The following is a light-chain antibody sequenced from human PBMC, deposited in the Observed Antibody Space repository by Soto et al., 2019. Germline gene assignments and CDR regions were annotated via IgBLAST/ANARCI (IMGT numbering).Light chain of an antibody. CDR2: GAS. CDR1: RRFTATN. V-gene: IGKV3-20*01. CDR3: QQYGSSPPMYT. Sequence: EIVLTQSPGTLSLSPGEKPTLSCRAGRRFTATNLPWYRRKPGQAPRLLIYGASSRATGIPDRFSGSGSGTDFTLTISRLEPEDFAVYYCQQYGSSPPMYTFGQGTKLEIK. J-gene: IGKJ2*01.